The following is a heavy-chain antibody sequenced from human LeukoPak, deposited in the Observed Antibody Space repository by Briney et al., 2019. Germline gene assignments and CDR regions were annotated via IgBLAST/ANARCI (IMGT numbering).Heavy chain of an antibody. Sequence: GGSLRLSCAASGFTFSSYAMNWVRQAPGKGLEWVSYISSSGSTIYYADSVKGRFTISRDNAKSSLYLQMNSLRAEDTAVYYCAELGITMIGGVWGKGTTVTISS. CDR2: ISSSGSTI. CDR1: GFTFSSYA. J-gene: IGHJ6*04. V-gene: IGHV3-48*03. CDR3: AELGITMIGGV. D-gene: IGHD3-10*02.